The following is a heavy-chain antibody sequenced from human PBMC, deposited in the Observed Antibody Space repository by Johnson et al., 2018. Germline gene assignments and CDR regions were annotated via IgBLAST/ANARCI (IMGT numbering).Heavy chain of an antibody. CDR3: ANSRGYYDSSGYYAFDI. J-gene: IGHJ3*02. CDR1: GFTFSSYG. CDR2: IWYDGSNK. Sequence: QVQLVESGGGVVQPGRSLRLSCAASGFTFSSYGMHWVRQAPGKGLEWVAIIWYDGSNKYYADSVKGRFTISRDNSKNTLYLQMNSLRAEDTAVYYCANSRGYYDSSGYYAFDIWGQGTMVTVSS. V-gene: IGHV3-33*06. D-gene: IGHD3-22*01.